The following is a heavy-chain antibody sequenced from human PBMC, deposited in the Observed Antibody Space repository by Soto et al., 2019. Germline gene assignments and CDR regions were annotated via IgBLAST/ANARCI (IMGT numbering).Heavy chain of an antibody. Sequence: GSLRLSCAASGFSLSSYEMNWVRQAPGKGLEWVSYISSSGSTIYYADSVKGRFTISRDNAKNSLYLQMNSLRAEDTAVYYCERDGVVPAADDAFDIWGQGTMVTVSS. CDR1: GFSLSSYE. D-gene: IGHD2-2*01. CDR3: ERDGVVPAADDAFDI. J-gene: IGHJ3*02. V-gene: IGHV3-48*03. CDR2: ISSSGSTI.